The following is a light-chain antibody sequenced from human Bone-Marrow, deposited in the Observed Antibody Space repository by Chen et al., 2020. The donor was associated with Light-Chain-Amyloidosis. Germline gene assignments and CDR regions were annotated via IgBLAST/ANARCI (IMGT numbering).Light chain of an antibody. CDR2: RDT. CDR1: DLPTKY. V-gene: IGLV3-25*03. Sequence: SYELTQPTSVSVSPGQTARITCSGDDLPTKYAYWYQQKPGQAPVLWIHRDTERPSGISERFSGSSSGTKAKLTISGVQAEDEADYHCQSADSSGTYEVIFGGGTKLTVL. J-gene: IGLJ2*01. CDR3: QSADSSGTYEVI.